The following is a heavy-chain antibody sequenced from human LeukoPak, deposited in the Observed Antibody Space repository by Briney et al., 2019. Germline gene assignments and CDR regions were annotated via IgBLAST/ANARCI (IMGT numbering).Heavy chain of an antibody. CDR3: ASSSSGWYPIDY. J-gene: IGHJ4*02. CDR2: INHSGST. V-gene: IGHV4-34*01. D-gene: IGHD6-19*01. Sequence: SETLSLTCAVYGGSFSGYYWSWIRQPPGKGLEWIGEINHSGSTNYNPSLKSRVTISVDTSKNQFSLKLSSVTAADTAVYYCASSSSGWYPIDYWGQGTMVTVSS. CDR1: GGSFSGYY.